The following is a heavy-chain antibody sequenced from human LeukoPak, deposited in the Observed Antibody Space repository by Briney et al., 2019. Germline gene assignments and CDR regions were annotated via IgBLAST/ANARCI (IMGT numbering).Heavy chain of an antibody. J-gene: IGHJ4*02. CDR2: ISHSGST. V-gene: IGHV4-4*02. CDR1: GGSISGNNW. Sequence: SQTLSLTCAVSGGSISGNNWWSWVRQPPGKGLEWIGEISHSGSTGYNSSLKSRVTISVDKSKNQFSLKLSSVTAADTAVYYCARHGHYYDTSGYYSIPDFWGQGTLVTVSS. D-gene: IGHD3-22*01. CDR3: ARHGHYYDTSGYYSIPDF.